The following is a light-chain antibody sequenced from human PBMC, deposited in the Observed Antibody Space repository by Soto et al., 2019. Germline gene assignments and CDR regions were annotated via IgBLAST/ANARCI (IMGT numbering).Light chain of an antibody. CDR3: QQYGSSPYT. CDR1: QSVSSSY. V-gene: IGKV3-20*01. Sequence: EIVLTQSPATLSLSPGERATLSCRASQSVSSSYLAWYQQKPGQAPSLLIYGASSRATGIPDRFSGSGSGKDFTLTISRLEPEDFAVYYCQQYGSSPYTFGQGTKLEIK. CDR2: GAS. J-gene: IGKJ2*01.